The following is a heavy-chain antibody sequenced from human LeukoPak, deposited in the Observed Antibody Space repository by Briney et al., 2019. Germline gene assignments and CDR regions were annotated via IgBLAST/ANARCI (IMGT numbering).Heavy chain of an antibody. D-gene: IGHD3-10*01. CDR1: DFNFITYA. J-gene: IGHJ4*02. V-gene: IGHV3-23*01. CDR3: ARDSSMLRGPLVIYYFDF. CDR2: ISGGGDVT. Sequence: PGGSLRLSCAASDFNFITYAMSWVRQAPGEGLEWVSTISGGGDVTYYADSVKGRFTISRDNSKNTLYLQMNSLRVEDTAVYYCARDSSMLRGPLVIYYFDFWGQGTLVTVSS.